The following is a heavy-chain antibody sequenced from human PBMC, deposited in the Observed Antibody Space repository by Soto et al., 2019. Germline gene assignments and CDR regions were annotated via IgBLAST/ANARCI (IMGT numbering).Heavy chain of an antibody. D-gene: IGHD3-22*01. CDR1: GGSISSYY. CDR3: ARVSDYYDSSGYYYSLDY. Sequence: SETLSLTCTVSGGSISSYYWSWIRQPPGKGLEWIGYIYYSGSTNYNPSLKSRVTISVDTSKNQFSLKLSSVTAADTAVYYCARVSDYYDSSGYYYSLDYWGQGTLVTVSP. CDR2: IYYSGST. J-gene: IGHJ4*02. V-gene: IGHV4-59*01.